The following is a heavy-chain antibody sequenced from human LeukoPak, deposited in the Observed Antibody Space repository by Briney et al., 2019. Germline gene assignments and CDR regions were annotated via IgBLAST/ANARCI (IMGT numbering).Heavy chain of an antibody. CDR2: IYPGDSDT. CDR3: ARVYSGSSPGAFDF. V-gene: IGHV5-51*01. D-gene: IGHD1-26*01. J-gene: IGHJ3*01. CDR1: GYSFATYW. Sequence: GESLKISCKASGYSFATYWFAWVRQMPGKGLEWMGIIYPGDSDTRYSPSFQGQVTISADKSISTAYLQWSSLKASDTAMYYCARVYSGSSPGAFDFWGQGTMVTVSS.